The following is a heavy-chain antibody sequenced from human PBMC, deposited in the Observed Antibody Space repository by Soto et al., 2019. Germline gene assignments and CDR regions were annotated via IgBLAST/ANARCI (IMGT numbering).Heavy chain of an antibody. V-gene: IGHV4-34*01. CDR3: ARTVGYSGYGFSMGNNWFDP. D-gene: IGHD5-12*01. J-gene: IGHJ5*02. Sequence: SETLSLTCAVYGGSFSGYYWSWIRQPPGKGLEWIGEINHSGSTNYNPSLKSRVTISVDTSKNQFSLKLSSVTAADTAVYYCARTVGYSGYGFSMGNNWFDPWGQGTLVTVSS. CDR2: INHSGST. CDR1: GGSFSGYY.